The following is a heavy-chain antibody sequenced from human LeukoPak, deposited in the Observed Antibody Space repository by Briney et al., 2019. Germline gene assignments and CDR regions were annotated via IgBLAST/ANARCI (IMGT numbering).Heavy chain of an antibody. CDR3: AKGSVSYDSSGYYVTHDY. CDR1: GGSFSGYY. V-gene: IGHV4-34*01. D-gene: IGHD3-22*01. Sequence: SETLSLTCAVYGGSFSGYYWSWIRQPPGEGLEWIGEINHSGSTNYNPSLKSRVTISVDTSKNQFSLKLSSVTAADTAVYYCAKGSVSYDSSGYYVTHDYWGQGTLVTVSS. J-gene: IGHJ4*02. CDR2: INHSGST.